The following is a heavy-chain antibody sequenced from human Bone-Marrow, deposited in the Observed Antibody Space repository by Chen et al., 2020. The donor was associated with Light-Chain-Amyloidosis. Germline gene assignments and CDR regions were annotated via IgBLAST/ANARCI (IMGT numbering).Heavy chain of an antibody. V-gene: IGHV5-51*01. Sequence: EVQLEQSGPEVKKPGESLKISCKGSGYTFPNYWIGWVRQMPGKGLEWMGVIYPDDSDARYSPSFEGQVTTSADKSITAAYLQWRSLKASDTAMYYCARRRDGYNFDYWGQGTLVTVS. CDR2: IYPDDSDA. D-gene: IGHD5-12*01. CDR3: ARRRDGYNFDY. J-gene: IGHJ4*02. CDR1: GYTFPNYW.